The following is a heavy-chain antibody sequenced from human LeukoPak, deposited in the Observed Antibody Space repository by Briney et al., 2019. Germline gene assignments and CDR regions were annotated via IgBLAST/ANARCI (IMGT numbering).Heavy chain of an antibody. CDR3: ELYDSSGHYHHFDY. Sequence: SETLSLTCAVYGGSFSGYYWSWIRQPPGRGLEWIGEINHSGSTNYNPSLKSRVTISVDTSKNQFSLKLSSVTAADTAVYYCELYDSSGHYHHFDYWGQGTLVTVSS. D-gene: IGHD3-22*01. CDR2: INHSGST. V-gene: IGHV4-34*01. J-gene: IGHJ4*02. CDR1: GGSFSGYY.